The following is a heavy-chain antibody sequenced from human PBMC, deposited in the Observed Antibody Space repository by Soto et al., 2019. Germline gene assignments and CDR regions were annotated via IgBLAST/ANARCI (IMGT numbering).Heavy chain of an antibody. V-gene: IGHV3-48*01. CDR1: GFTFSSYS. Sequence: EVQLVESGGGLVQPGGSLRLSCAASGFTFSSYSRNWVRQAPGKGLEWVSYISSSSSTIYYADSVKGRFTISRDNAKNSLYLQMNSLRAEDTAVYYCARVLAGTVDYWGQGTLVTVSS. CDR2: ISSSSSTI. J-gene: IGHJ4*02. CDR3: ARVLAGTVDY. D-gene: IGHD6-19*01.